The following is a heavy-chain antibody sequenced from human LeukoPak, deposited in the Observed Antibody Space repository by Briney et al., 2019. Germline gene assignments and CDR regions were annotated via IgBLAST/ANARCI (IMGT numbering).Heavy chain of an antibody. V-gene: IGHV1-2*02. D-gene: IGHD6-13*01. CDR1: GYTFTGYY. Sequence: ASVKVSCKASGYTFTGYYMHWVRQAPGQGLEWMGWINPNSGGTNYAQKFQGRVTMTRDTSISTAYMELSRLRSDDTAVYYCARVQNPHSSWYNRMPFDIWGQGTMVTVSS. CDR2: INPNSGGT. J-gene: IGHJ3*02. CDR3: ARVQNPHSSWYNRMPFDI.